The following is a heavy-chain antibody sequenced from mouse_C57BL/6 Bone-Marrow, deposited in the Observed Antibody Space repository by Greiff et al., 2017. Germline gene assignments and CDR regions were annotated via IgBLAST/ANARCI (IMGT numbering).Heavy chain of an antibody. Sequence: QVQLKQPGAELVRPGTSVKLSCKASGYTFTSYWMHWVKQRPGQGLEWIGVIDPSDSYTNYNQKFKGKATMTVDKSSSTAYMQLSSLTSEDSAVYVCARGYFDFWGRGTTITVTS. CDR1: GYTFTSYW. J-gene: IGHJ1*03. V-gene: IGHV1-59*01. CDR3: ARGYFDF. CDR2: IDPSDSYT.